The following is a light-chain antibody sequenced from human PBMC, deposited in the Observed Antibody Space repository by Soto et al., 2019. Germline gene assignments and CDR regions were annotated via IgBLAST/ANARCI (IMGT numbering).Light chain of an antibody. CDR1: NIRNKS. J-gene: IGLJ3*02. Sequence: SYELTQTPSVSVAPGQTARITCGGNNIRNKSVQWYQQKPGQAPVVVVYDDTNRPSGIPERFSGSNSGNTATLTISRVEAGDEADYYCQVWDGSSDHWVFGGGTKVTVL. CDR2: DDT. V-gene: IGLV3-21*02. CDR3: QVWDGSSDHWV.